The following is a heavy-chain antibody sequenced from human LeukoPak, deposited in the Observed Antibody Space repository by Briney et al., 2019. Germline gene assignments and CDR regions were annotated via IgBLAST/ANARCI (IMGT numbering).Heavy chain of an antibody. CDR2: ISGNGHGT. V-gene: IGHV3-64*02. CDR1: GFSFSSHA. Sequence: PGGSLRLSCAASGFSFSSHAMHWVRQAPGKGLEYVSAISGNGHGTWYGDSVKGRFSISRDNSEQILYLQMGSLRAEDMAVYFCARASITASGPHDVYDMWGRGTMVTVSS. CDR3: ARASITASGPHDVYDM. J-gene: IGHJ3*02. D-gene: IGHD6-13*01.